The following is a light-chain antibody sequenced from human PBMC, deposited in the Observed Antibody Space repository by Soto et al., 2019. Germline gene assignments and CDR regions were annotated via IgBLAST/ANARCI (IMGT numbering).Light chain of an antibody. J-gene: IGLJ2*01. CDR3: SSYTSSSTQV. V-gene: IGLV2-14*01. Sequence: SALTQPASVSGSPGQSITISCTGTSSDVGSYNFVSWYQQHPGKAPKLMIYEVSNRPSGVSNRFSGSKSGNTASLTISGLQAEDEADYYCSSYTSSSTQVFGGGTKLTVL. CDR1: SSDVGSYNF. CDR2: EVS.